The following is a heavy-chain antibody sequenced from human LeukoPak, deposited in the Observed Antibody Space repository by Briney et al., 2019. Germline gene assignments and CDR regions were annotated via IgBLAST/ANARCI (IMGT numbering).Heavy chain of an antibody. CDR3: AREPWHILTGYYVTDY. CDR1: GFTFSSYS. J-gene: IGHJ4*02. D-gene: IGHD3-9*01. Sequence: GGSLRLSCAASGFTFSSYSMNWVRQAPGKGLEWVSSISSSSSYKYYADSVMGRFTISRDNAKNSLYLQMNSLRAEDTAVYYCAREPWHILTGYYVTDYWGQGTLVTVSS. CDR2: ISSSSSYK. V-gene: IGHV3-21*01.